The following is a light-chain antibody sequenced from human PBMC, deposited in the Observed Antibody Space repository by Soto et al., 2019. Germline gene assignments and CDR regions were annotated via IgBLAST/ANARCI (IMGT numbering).Light chain of an antibody. V-gene: IGKV3-11*01. CDR2: DAS. J-gene: IGKJ2*01. CDR3: QQRYNWPPYT. CDR1: QTISSY. Sequence: EIVLTQSPATLSLSPGERATLSCRASQTISSYLAWYQQKPGQAPRLLIYDASNRATGIPARFSGSGSGTDFTLTISSLESEDFAVYYCQQRYNWPPYTFGQGTKLEIK.